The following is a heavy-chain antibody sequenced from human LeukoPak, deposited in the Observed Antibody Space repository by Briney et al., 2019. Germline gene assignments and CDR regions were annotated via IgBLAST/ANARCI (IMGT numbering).Heavy chain of an antibody. CDR3: ARRRSSSSSWGSLDY. CDR1: GYSFTSYW. V-gene: IGHV5-51*01. Sequence: KYGESLKISCKGSGYSFTSYWIGWVRQMPGKGQEWMGIIYPGDSDTRYSPSFQGQVTISADKSISTAYLQWSSLKASDTAMYYCARRRSSSSSWGSLDYWGQGTLVTVSS. J-gene: IGHJ4*02. CDR2: IYPGDSDT. D-gene: IGHD6-6*01.